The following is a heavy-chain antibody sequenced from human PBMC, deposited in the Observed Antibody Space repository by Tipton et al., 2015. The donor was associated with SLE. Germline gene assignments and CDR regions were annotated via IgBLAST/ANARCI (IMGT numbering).Heavy chain of an antibody. V-gene: IGHV4-4*07. CDR2: IYASGST. Sequence: GEALGRYCWSWLRQPAGKGLEWIGRIYASGSTTYNPSLKSRVTISIDTSKNQFSLRLGSVTAADTAMYYCARDYGDFNWFDPWGQGTLVIVSS. D-gene: IGHD4-17*01. J-gene: IGHJ5*02. CDR1: GEALGRYC. CDR3: ARDYGDFNWFDP.